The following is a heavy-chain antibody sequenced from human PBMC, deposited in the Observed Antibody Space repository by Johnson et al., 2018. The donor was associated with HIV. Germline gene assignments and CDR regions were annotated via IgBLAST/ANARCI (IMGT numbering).Heavy chain of an antibody. D-gene: IGHD1-26*01. Sequence: QVQLVESGGGVVQPGRSLRLPCAASGFTFGSYAMHWVRQAPGKGLEWVAFLSYDGSNKYYADSVKGRFTISRDNSKNTLYLQMNSLRAEDTAVYYCATFGGGSFHAFDIWGQGTMVTVSS. CDR1: GFTFGSYA. J-gene: IGHJ3*02. V-gene: IGHV3-30*04. CDR2: LSYDGSNK. CDR3: ATFGGGSFHAFDI.